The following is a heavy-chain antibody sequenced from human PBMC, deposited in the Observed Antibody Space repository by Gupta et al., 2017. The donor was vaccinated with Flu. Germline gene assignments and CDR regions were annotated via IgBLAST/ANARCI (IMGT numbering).Heavy chain of an antibody. CDR3: ARALRLGELSFTA. D-gene: IGHD3-16*02. Sequence: FSSYSMNWVRQAPGKGLEWVSSISGSSSYIYYADSVKGRFTISRDNAKNSLYLQMNSLRAEDTAVYYCARALRLGELSFTAWGQGTLVTVSS. J-gene: IGHJ5*02. CDR2: ISGSSSYI. V-gene: IGHV3-21*01. CDR1: FSSYS.